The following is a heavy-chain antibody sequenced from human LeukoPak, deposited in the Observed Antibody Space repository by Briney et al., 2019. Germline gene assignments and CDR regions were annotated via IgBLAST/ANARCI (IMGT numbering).Heavy chain of an antibody. CDR3: AILRHSSDSDY. V-gene: IGHV4-34*01. D-gene: IGHD6-19*01. CDR1: GGSFSGYY. J-gene: IGHJ4*02. Sequence: PSETLSLTCAVYGGSFSGYYWSWIRQPPGKGLEWIGEINHSGSTNYNPSLKSRVTISVDTSKNQFSLKLSSVTAADTAVYYCAILRHSSDSDYWGQGTLVTVSS. CDR2: INHSGST.